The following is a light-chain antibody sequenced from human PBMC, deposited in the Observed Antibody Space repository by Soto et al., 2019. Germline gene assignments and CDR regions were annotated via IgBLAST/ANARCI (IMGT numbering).Light chain of an antibody. Sequence: QSALTQPRSVSGSPGQSVTISCTGTSSDIVNYNLVSWYQQHPGKAPKLIIYYVTGRPSGVPDRFSGSKSGNTASLTISGLQAEDEADYYCGSSAGSDTWVFGGGTQLTVL. CDR3: GSSAGSDTWV. V-gene: IGLV2-11*01. CDR1: SSDIVNYNL. CDR2: YVT. J-gene: IGLJ3*02.